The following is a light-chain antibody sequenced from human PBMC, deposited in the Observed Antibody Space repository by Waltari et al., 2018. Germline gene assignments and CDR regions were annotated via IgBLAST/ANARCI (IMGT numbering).Light chain of an antibody. CDR3: GTWDSSRKWV. V-gene: IGLV1-51*02. CDR2: ENN. Sequence: QSVLTQPPSVSAAPGQKVTISCSGSSSNIGNNYVSWYQQLPGTAPKLLIYENNKRPSGIPDRFSCSKSGTSATLGSTGLQTGDEADYYCGTWDSSRKWVFGGGTKLTVL. CDR1: SSNIGNNY. J-gene: IGLJ3*02.